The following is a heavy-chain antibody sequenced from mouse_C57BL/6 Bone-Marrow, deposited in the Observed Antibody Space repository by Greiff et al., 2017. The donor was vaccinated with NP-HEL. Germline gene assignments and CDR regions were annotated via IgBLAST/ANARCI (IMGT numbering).Heavy chain of an antibody. CDR1: GYTFTNYW. D-gene: IGHD1-1*01. J-gene: IGHJ3*01. CDR2: IYPGGGYT. V-gene: IGHV1-63*01. CDR3: ASRYYGSPAWFAY. Sequence: VQLQQSGAELVRPGTSVKMSCKASGYTFTNYWIGWAKQRPGHGLEWIGDIYPGGGYTNYNEKFKGKATLTADKSSSTAYMQFSSLTSDDSAIYYCASRYYGSPAWFAYWGQGTLVTVSA.